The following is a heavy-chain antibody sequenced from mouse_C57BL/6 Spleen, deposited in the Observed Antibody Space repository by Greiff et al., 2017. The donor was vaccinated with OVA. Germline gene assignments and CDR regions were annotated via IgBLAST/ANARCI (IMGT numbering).Heavy chain of an antibody. D-gene: IGHD2-4*01. J-gene: IGHJ4*01. CDR1: GYTFTSYW. Sequence: QVQLQQPGAELVKPGASVKLSCKASGYTFTSYWMHWVKQRPGQGLEWIGMIPPNSGSTNYNEKFKSKATLTVDKSSSTAYMQLNSLTSEDSAVYYCARSSSTMITRYYAMDYWGQGTSVTVSS. V-gene: IGHV1-64*01. CDR3: ARSSSTMITRYYAMDY. CDR2: IPPNSGST.